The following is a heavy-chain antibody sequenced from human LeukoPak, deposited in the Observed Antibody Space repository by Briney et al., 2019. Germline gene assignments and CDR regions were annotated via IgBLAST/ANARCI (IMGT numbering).Heavy chain of an antibody. CDR2: IYYSGST. CDR3: AGAYSSSYDY. CDR1: GGSISSYD. Sequence: SETLSLTCTVSGGSISSYDWSWIRQPPGKGLEWTGYIYYSGSTNYNPSLKSRVTISVDTSKNQFSLKLSSVTAADTAVYYCAGAYSSSYDYWGQGTLVTVSS. J-gene: IGHJ4*02. D-gene: IGHD6-13*01. V-gene: IGHV4-59*01.